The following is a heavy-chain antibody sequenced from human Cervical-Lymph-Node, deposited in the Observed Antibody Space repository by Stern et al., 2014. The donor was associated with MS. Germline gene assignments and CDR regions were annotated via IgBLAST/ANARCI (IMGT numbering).Heavy chain of an antibody. J-gene: IGHJ4*02. CDR1: GFSFGTSW. CDR2: IRQDGYDK. D-gene: IGHD2/OR15-2a*01. CDR3: ARDRRAFLDY. Sequence: VQLVESGGGLVPPGGSLRLSCVAPGFSFGTSWMSWVRQAPGRGLAWVANIRQDGYDKFYVDSVKGRFTISRDNARNSLYLQMNSLTVADTAVYYCARDRRAFLDYWGQGTHVAVSS. V-gene: IGHV3-7*01.